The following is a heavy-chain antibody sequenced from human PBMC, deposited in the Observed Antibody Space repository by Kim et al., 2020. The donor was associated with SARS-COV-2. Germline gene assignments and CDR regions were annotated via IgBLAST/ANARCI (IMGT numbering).Heavy chain of an antibody. CDR3: ARDLGYCSGGSCPPHDA. J-gene: IGHJ3*01. V-gene: IGHV3-33*05. D-gene: IGHD2-15*01. Sequence: GGSLRLSCAASGFTFSSYGMHWVRQAPGKGLEWVAVISYDGSNKYYADSVKGRFTISRDNSKNTLYLQMNSLRAEDTAVYYCARDLGYCSGGSCPPHDA. CDR1: GFTFSSYG. CDR2: ISYDGSNK.